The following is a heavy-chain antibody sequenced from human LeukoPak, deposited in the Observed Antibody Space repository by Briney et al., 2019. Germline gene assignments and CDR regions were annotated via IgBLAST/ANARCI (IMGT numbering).Heavy chain of an antibody. CDR2: INPNSGGT. D-gene: IGHD4-17*01. Sequence: ASVKVSCKASGYTFTGYYMHWVRQAPGQGLEWMGWINPNSGGTNYAQKFQGRVTMTRDTSISTAHMELSRLRSDDTAVYYCVLEYGDYRSLFDYWGQGTLVAVSS. V-gene: IGHV1-2*02. CDR1: GYTFTGYY. J-gene: IGHJ4*02. CDR3: VLEYGDYRSLFDY.